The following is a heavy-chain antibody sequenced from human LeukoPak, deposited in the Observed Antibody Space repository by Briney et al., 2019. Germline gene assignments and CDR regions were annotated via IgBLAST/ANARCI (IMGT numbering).Heavy chain of an antibody. CDR3: ARVDGGNYYDSSGYYFDY. CDR2: IYYSGST. J-gene: IGHJ4*02. V-gene: IGHV4-31*03. CDR1: GGSISSGGYY. D-gene: IGHD3-22*01. Sequence: PSETLSLTCTVSGGSISSGGYYWSWIRQHPGKGLEWIGYIYYSGSTYYNPSLKSRVTISVDTSKNQFSLKLSSVTAADTAVYYCARVDGGNYYDSSGYYFDYWGQGTLVTVSS.